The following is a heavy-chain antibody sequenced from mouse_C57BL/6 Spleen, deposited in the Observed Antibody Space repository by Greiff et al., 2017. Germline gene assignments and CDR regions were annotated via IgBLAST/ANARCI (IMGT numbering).Heavy chain of an antibody. D-gene: IGHD6-1*01. CDR3: ATRGQPTYYFDY. CDR2: IDPSDSYT. V-gene: IGHV1-50*01. Sequence: VQLQQPGAELVKPGASVKLSCKASGYTFTSYWMQWVKQRPGQGLEWIGEIDPSDSYTNYNQKFKGKATLTVDTSSSTAYMQLSSLTSEDSAVYYCATRGQPTYYFDYWGQGTTLTVSS. J-gene: IGHJ2*01. CDR1: GYTFTSYW.